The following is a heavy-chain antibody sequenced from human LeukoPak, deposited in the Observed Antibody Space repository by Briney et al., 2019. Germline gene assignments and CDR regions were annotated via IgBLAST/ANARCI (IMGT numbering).Heavy chain of an antibody. CDR1: GFTVSSNY. CDR2: IYSGGST. D-gene: IGHD6-6*01. Sequence: GGSLRLSCAASGFTVSSNYMSWVRQAPGKWLEWVSVIYSGGSTYYADSVKGRFTISRDNSKNTLYLQMNSLRAEDTAVYYCAREEGGQYGSSLYMDVWGKGTTVTVSS. CDR3: AREEGGQYGSSLYMDV. V-gene: IGHV3-53*01. J-gene: IGHJ6*03.